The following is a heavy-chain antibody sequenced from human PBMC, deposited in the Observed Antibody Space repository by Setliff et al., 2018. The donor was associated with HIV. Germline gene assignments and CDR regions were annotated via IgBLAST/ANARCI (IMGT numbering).Heavy chain of an antibody. CDR3: ASSGGYPDYFDY. CDR2: INPNSGGT. D-gene: IGHD1-26*01. V-gene: IGHV1-2*02. J-gene: IGHJ4*02. CDR1: GYTFSGYY. Sequence: ASVKVSCKASGYTFSGYYFHWVRQAPGQGLEWMGWINPNSGGTNYAQKFHGRVTMTTDTSISTAYMVLSRLRSDDAAMYYCASSGGYPDYFDYWGQGTPVTVSS.